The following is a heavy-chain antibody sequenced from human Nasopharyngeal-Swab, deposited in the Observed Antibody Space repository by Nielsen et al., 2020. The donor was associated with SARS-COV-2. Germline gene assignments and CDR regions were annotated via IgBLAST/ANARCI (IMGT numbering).Heavy chain of an antibody. V-gene: IGHV3-30-3*01. CDR1: GFPFSSYA. J-gene: IGHJ4*02. Sequence: LSLTCSASGFPFSSYAMHWVRQAPGKGLEWVAVISYDGSNNYYAESGKGRFTISRDNSKNTLNLQMNSLRAEDTAVYYCARDGYSSSWTQVPHFDYWGQGTLVTVSS. CDR2: ISYDGSNN. CDR3: ARDGYSSSWTQVPHFDY. D-gene: IGHD6-13*01.